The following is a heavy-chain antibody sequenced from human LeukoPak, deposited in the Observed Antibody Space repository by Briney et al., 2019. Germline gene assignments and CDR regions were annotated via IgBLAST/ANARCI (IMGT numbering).Heavy chain of an antibody. Sequence: GGSLRLSCAASGFTVSSKYMSWVRQAPGTGLEWVSVIYSGGITDDADSVKGRFTISRDNSENTLHLQMNSLRAEDTAVYYCARIPKTTYFDYWGQGTLVSVSS. J-gene: IGHJ4*02. V-gene: IGHV3-53*01. CDR3: ARIPKTTYFDY. D-gene: IGHD4-17*01. CDR1: GFTVSSKY. CDR2: IYSGGIT.